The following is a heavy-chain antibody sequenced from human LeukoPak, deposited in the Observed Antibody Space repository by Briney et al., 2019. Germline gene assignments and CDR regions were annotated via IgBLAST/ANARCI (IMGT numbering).Heavy chain of an antibody. CDR3: ATNINWNYAQKFDY. CDR1: GYTLTELS. CDR2: FDPEDGET. J-gene: IGHJ4*02. Sequence: GASVKVSCKVSGYTLTELSMHWVRQAPGKGLEWMGGFDPEDGETICAQKFQGRVTMTEDTSTDTAYMELSSLRSEDTAVYYCATNINWNYAQKFDYWGQGTLVTVSS. D-gene: IGHD1-7*01. V-gene: IGHV1-24*01.